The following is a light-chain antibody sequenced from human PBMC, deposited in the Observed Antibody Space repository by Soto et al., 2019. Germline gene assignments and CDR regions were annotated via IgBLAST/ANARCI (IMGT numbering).Light chain of an antibody. CDR1: SRDFATNDL. J-gene: IGLJ1*01. Sequence: QSALTQPASVSGSPGQSITISCTGISRDFATNDLVSWYQQHPGKAPKLMIFEANKRPSGVSNRFSGSKSGSTASLTISGLQPEDAADYYCCSFGDGRAPQFVFGAGTKLTVL. V-gene: IGLV2-23*01. CDR2: EAN. CDR3: CSFGDGRAPQFV.